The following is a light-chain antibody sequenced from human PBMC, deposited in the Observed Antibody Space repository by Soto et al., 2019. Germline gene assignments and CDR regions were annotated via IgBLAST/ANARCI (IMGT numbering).Light chain of an antibody. CDR1: QTISSW. J-gene: IGKJ1*01. V-gene: IGKV1-5*01. CDR3: QPYNSFSGT. Sequence: DIQMTQAPSTLSASVVDIGTITFRASQTISSWLAWYQQKPGKAPKLMIYDASSLESGVPSRFSGRGSGTQFTLTISSLQPDDFATYYCQPYNSFSGTFGPGTKVDIK. CDR2: DAS.